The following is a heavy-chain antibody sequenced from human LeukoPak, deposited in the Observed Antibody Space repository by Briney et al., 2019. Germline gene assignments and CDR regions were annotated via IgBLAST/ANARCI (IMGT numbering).Heavy chain of an antibody. D-gene: IGHD4-11*01. CDR1: SGSISSGSYY. V-gene: IGHV4-39*07. J-gene: IGHJ3*02. CDR2: IYYSGNT. Sequence: SETLSLTCTVSSGSISSGSYYWGWIRQPPGQGLEWIGSIYYSGNTYYNPSLKSRVTISVDASMNEFSLKLTSVTAADTAVYYCARDSPLQPSDAFDIWGQGTMVTVSS. CDR3: ARDSPLQPSDAFDI.